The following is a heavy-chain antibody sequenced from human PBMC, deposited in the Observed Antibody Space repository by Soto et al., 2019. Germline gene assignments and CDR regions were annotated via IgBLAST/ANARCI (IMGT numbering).Heavy chain of an antibody. V-gene: IGHV1-69*08. CDR2: IIPILGIA. Sequence: QVQLGQSGAEVKKPGSSVKVSCKASGGTFSSYTISWVRQAPGQGLEWMGRIIPILGIANYAQKFQGRVTITADKSTSTAYMELSSLRSEDTAVYYCARDPDIVVVVAAFDIWGQGTMVTVSS. D-gene: IGHD2-15*01. CDR3: ARDPDIVVVVAAFDI. J-gene: IGHJ3*02. CDR1: GGTFSSYT.